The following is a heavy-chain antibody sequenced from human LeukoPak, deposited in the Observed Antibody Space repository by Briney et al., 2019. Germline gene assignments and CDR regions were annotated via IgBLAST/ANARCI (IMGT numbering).Heavy chain of an antibody. Sequence: ASVKVSCKASGYTFTSYDINWVRQATGQGLEWMGWMNPNSGNTNYAQKLQGRVTMTTDTSTSTAYMELRSLRSDDTAVYYCARDQDILTGFDNWFDPWGQGTLVTVSS. CDR1: GYTFTSYD. V-gene: IGHV1-18*01. J-gene: IGHJ5*02. D-gene: IGHD3-9*01. CDR2: MNPNSGNT. CDR3: ARDQDILTGFDNWFDP.